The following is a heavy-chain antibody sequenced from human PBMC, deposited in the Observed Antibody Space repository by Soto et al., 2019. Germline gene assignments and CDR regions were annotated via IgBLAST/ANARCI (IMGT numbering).Heavy chain of an antibody. V-gene: IGHV1-69*19. CDR1: GGTFNTYA. CDR3: AREVQVHTPAFVY. CDR2: ISPMFGAA. D-gene: IGHD3-10*01. J-gene: IGHJ4*02. Sequence: QVQLVQSGAEMKKPGSSVKVSCQSSGGTFNTYAMNWVRQAPGQGPEWMGDISPMFGAANYAPKFQGRVTITADESTDTLYMQLSSLTSEDTALYFCAREVQVHTPAFVYWGQGTLVTVSS.